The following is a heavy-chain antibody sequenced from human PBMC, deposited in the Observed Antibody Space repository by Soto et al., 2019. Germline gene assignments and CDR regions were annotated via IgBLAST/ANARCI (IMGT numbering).Heavy chain of an antibody. CDR3: ANDNWYHDL. Sequence: HPGGSLRLSCAASGFTFSSYAMSWVRQAPGKGLEWVSAISGSGGSTYYADSVKGRFTISRDNAENTLFLQMNSLRVEDTAVYYCANDNWYHDLWGRGTLVTVSS. CDR2: ISGSGGST. V-gene: IGHV3-23*01. J-gene: IGHJ2*01. CDR1: GFTFSSYA.